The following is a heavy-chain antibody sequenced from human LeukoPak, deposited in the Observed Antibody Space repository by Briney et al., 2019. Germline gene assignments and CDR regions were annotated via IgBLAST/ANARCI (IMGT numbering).Heavy chain of an antibody. CDR2: INPHSGGA. CDR3: ARDGSLELRD. V-gene: IGHV1-2*02. Sequence: CKAXXYTVTSYYMHWVRQAPGQGREWMGWINPHSGGANYAQKFQGRVTMTRDTSISTACMELSRLRSDDTAVYYCARDGSLELRDWGQGTLVTVSS. J-gene: IGHJ4*02. D-gene: IGHD1-7*01. CDR1: XYTVTSYY.